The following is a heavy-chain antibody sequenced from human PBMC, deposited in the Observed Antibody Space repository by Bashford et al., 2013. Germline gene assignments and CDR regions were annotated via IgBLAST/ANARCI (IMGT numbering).Heavy chain of an antibody. CDR3: ARDRATAGTTYMDV. J-gene: IGHJ6*03. CDR1: GYTFTGYY. D-gene: IGHD1-7*01. V-gene: IGHV1-2*04. CDR2: INPNSGGT. Sequence: ASVKVSCKASGYTFTGYYMHWVRQAPGQGLEWMGWINPNSGGTNYAQKFQGWVTMTRDTSISTAYMELSRLRSDDTAVYYCARDRATAGTTYMDVWGKGTTVTVSS.